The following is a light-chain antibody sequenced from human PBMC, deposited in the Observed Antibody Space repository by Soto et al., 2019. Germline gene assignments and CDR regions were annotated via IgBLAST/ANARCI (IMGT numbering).Light chain of an antibody. Sequence: QSALTQPASMSGSPGQSITISCTGTSSDVGGYNYVSWYQQHPGKAPKLMIYDVTNRPSGISNRFSGSKSGNTASLTISGLQAEDEADYYCSSYTSSSAYVVFGGGTKVTVL. CDR1: SSDVGGYNY. V-gene: IGLV2-14*01. CDR3: SSYTSSSAYVV. J-gene: IGLJ2*01. CDR2: DVT.